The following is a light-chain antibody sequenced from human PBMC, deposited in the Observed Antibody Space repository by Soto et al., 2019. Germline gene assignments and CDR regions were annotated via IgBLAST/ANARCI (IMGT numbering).Light chain of an antibody. CDR2: YAS. Sequence: EIVMTQSPATLSVSPGERATLSCRASQSVSSNLAWYQQKPGQAPRLLIYYASTRATGIPARFSGSGSGTEFTLTISSLQSEDVAVYYCQQYNNSPGTFGQGTKVEIK. J-gene: IGKJ1*01. V-gene: IGKV3-15*01. CDR1: QSVSSN. CDR3: QQYNNSPGT.